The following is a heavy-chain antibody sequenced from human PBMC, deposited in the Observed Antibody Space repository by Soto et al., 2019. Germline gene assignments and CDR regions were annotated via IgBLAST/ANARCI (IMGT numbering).Heavy chain of an antibody. CDR1: GYTFTSYG. CDR3: ARATPVTTLDYYGMDV. D-gene: IGHD4-17*01. V-gene: IGHV1-18*01. Sequence: GASVKVSCKSSGYTFTSYGIIWVRQATGQGLEWMGWISAYNGNTNYAQKLQGRVTMTTDTSTSTAYMELRSLRSDDTAVYYCARATPVTTLDYYGMDVWGQGTTVTVSS. CDR2: ISAYNGNT. J-gene: IGHJ6*02.